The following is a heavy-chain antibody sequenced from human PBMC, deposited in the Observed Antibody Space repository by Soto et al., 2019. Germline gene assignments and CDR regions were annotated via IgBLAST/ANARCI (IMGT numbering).Heavy chain of an antibody. CDR1: GFTFSSYG. D-gene: IGHD6-19*01. CDR3: ARDLKVIEQQWLVLDY. CDR2: ISYDGSNK. J-gene: IGHJ4*02. Sequence: GGSLRLSCAASGFTFSSYGMHWVRQAPGKGLEWVAVISYDGSNKYYADSVKGRFTISRDNSKNTLYLQMNSLRAEDTAVYYCARDLKVIEQQWLVLDYWGQGTLVTVSS. V-gene: IGHV3-30*03.